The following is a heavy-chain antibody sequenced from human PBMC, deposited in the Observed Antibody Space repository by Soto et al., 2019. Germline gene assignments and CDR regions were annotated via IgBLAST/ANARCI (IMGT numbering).Heavy chain of an antibody. CDR1: RLTVNNNY. CDR2: IYSGGYT. J-gene: IGHJ6*02. D-gene: IGHD3-10*01. Sequence: AWSLRLSCAVSRLTVNNNYMSWVRKAPGKGLEGVSVIYSGGYTAYGDSVKGRFTISRDNSKNTLYLQMNSLRAEDTAVYYCAKDRSPRVREILYYYFGMDVLVQGTRSPSP. CDR3: AKDRSPRVREILYYYFGMDV. V-gene: IGHV3-53*01.